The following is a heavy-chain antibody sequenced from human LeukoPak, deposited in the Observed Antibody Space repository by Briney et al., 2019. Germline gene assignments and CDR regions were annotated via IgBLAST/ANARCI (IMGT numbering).Heavy chain of an antibody. J-gene: IGHJ4*02. CDR1: GYSFTSNL. V-gene: IGHV1-46*01. D-gene: IGHD3-22*01. CDR2: ISSSGGST. CDR3: ARGRDSSGYYYSDY. Sequence: GASVKVSCKASGYSFTSNLIYWLRQAPGQSPEWMGIISSSGGSTSYAQKFQGRVTMTRDTSTSTLYMELSSLRSEDTAVYYCARGRDSSGYYYSDYWGQGTQVTVSS.